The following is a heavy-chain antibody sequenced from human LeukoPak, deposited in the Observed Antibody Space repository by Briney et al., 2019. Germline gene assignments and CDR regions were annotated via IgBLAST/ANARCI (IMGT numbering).Heavy chain of an antibody. CDR3: ARERGGNSGYFDY. V-gene: IGHV1-8*02. CDR2: MNPNSGNT. CDR1: GGTFSSYA. D-gene: IGHD4-23*01. J-gene: IGHJ4*02. Sequence: ASVKVSCKASGGTFSSYAISWVRQAPGQGLEWMGWMNPNSGNTGYAQKFQGRVTMTRNTSISTAYMELSSLRSEDTAVYYCARERGGNSGYFDYWGQGTLVTVSS.